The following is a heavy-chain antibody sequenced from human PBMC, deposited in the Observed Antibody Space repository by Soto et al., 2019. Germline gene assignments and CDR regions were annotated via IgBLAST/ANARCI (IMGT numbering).Heavy chain of an antibody. CDR1: GFTFSSYG. Sequence: GSLRLSCAASGFTFSSYGMHWVCQAPGKGLEWVAVIWYDGSNKYYADSVKGRFTISRDNSKNTLYLQMNSLRAEDTAVYYCARAVDIVATTHYYYYYGMDVWGQGTTVTV. D-gene: IGHD5-12*01. CDR3: ARAVDIVATTHYYYYYGMDV. V-gene: IGHV3-33*01. CDR2: IWYDGSNK. J-gene: IGHJ6*02.